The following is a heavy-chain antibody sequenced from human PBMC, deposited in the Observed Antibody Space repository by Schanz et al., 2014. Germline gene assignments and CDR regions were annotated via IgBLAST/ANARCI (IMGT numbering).Heavy chain of an antibody. CDR3: ARSRSGFYFDY. J-gene: IGHJ4*02. V-gene: IGHV3-48*01. Sequence: EVKLLESGGTLVRPGGSLRLSCAASGFTFSTYAMAWVRQAPGKGLEWISYITYNGGTIYYADSVKGRFTISRDNAKNSLYLQMNSLRAEDTAVYYCARSRSGFYFDYWGQGTLVTVSS. CDR2: ITYNGGTI. D-gene: IGHD1-26*01. CDR1: GFTFSTYA.